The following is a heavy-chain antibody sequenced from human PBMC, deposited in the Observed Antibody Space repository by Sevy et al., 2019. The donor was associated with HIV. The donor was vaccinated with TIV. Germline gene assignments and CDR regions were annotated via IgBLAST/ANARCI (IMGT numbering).Heavy chain of an antibody. CDR2: MNPNSGNT. J-gene: IGHJ4*02. D-gene: IGHD5-12*01. CDR3: ARGRGYSGYDLALYFDY. Sequence: ASVKVSCKASGYTFTSCDINWVRQATGQGLEWMGWMNPNSGNTGYAQKFQGRVTMTRNTSISTAYMELSSLRSEDTAVYYCARGRGYSGYDLALYFDYWGQGTLVTVSS. V-gene: IGHV1-8*01. CDR1: GYTFTSCD.